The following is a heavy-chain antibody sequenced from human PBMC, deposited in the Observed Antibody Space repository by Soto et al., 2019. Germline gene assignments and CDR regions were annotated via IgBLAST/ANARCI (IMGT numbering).Heavy chain of an antibody. CDR3: AREDGVWFGELLLEYYYYGMDV. V-gene: IGHV4-34*01. CDR2: INHSGST. J-gene: IGHJ6*02. CDR1: GGSFSGYY. Sequence: SETLSLTCAVYGGSFSGYYWSWIRQPPGKGLEWIGEINHSGSTNYNPSLKSRVTISVDTSKNQFSLKLSSVTAADTAVYYCAREDGVWFGELLLEYYYYGMDVWGQGTTLTVSS. D-gene: IGHD3-10*01.